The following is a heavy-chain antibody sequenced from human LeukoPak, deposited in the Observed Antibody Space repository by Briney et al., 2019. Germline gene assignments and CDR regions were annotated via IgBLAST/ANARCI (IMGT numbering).Heavy chain of an antibody. CDR1: GGSFSGYY. J-gene: IGHJ6*02. V-gene: IGHV4-34*01. D-gene: IGHD2-2*01. CDR3: ASGDVVVPADTDITNSMDV. Sequence: PSETLSLTGAVYGGSFSGYYWSWIRQPPGKGLEWLGEINHSGSTNYNPSLKGRVTISVDTSKNQFSLKLSSVTAADTAVYYCASGDVVVPADTDITNSMDVWGQGTTVTVSS. CDR2: INHSGST.